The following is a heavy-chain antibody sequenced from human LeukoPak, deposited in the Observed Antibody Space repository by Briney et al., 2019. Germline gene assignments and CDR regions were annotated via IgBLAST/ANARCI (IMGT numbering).Heavy chain of an antibody. CDR2: INPNSGGT. V-gene: IGHV1-2*06. CDR1: GYTFTGYY. Sequence: ASVKVSCEASGYTFTGYYMHWVRQAPGQGLEWMGRINPNSGGTNYAQKFQGRVTMTRDTSISTAYMELSRLRSDDTAVYYCARDRWGSYYFDYWGQGTLVTVSS. J-gene: IGHJ4*02. D-gene: IGHD2-21*01. CDR3: ARDRWGSYYFDY.